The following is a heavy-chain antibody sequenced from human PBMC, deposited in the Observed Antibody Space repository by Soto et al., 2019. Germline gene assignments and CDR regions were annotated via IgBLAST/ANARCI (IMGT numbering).Heavy chain of an antibody. J-gene: IGHJ5*02. CDR3: GGYSGDGIWS. CDR2: ISSNGGTT. CDR1: GFTFSSYS. D-gene: IGHD1-26*01. Sequence: EVQLVESGGGLVQPGGSLRLSCAASGFTFSSYSMHWVRQAPGKGLEYVSAISSNGGTTSYANSVKGRFTISRDNSQNVLYLQMGSLRAEDMAVYYCGGYSGDGIWSWGQGTLVTVSS. V-gene: IGHV3-64*01.